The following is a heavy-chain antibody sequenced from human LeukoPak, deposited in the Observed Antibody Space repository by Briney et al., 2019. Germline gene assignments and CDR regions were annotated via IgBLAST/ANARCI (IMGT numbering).Heavy chain of an antibody. CDR3: ARVQWLLPVY. CDR2: ITGTGGTT. D-gene: IGHD3-22*01. CDR1: GFTFSSYW. Sequence: AGGSLRLSCAASGFTFSSYWMSWVRQAPGKGLEWVSAITGTGGTTYYADSVKGRFTISRDNSKNTLYLQMNSLRAEDTAVYYCARVQWLLPVYWGQGTLVTVSS. J-gene: IGHJ4*02. V-gene: IGHV3-23*01.